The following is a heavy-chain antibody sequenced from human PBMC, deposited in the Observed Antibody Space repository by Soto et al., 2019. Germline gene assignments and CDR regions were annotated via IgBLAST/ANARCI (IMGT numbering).Heavy chain of an antibody. CDR1: ANTFASHW. V-gene: IGHV5-51*01. Sequence: PGESLKISCKGSANTFASHWIAWVRQKPGKGLEVMGVIYPGDSDTEYSPSFRGQVTISVDKSISTAYLHWRGLKASDTAMYYCARTGGFIVFGVVPSLHYGMDLWGQGTTVTV. CDR2: IYPGDSDT. CDR3: ARTGGFIVFGVVPSLHYGMDL. J-gene: IGHJ6*02. D-gene: IGHD3-3*01.